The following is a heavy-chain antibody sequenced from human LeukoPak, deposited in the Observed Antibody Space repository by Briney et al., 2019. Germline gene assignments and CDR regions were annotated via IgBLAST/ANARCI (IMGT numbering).Heavy chain of an antibody. Sequence: SETLSLTCAVYGGSFSGYYWSWVRQPPGMGLEWIGEINYSGSTNYNPSLKSRVTISVDTSKNQFSLKLSSVTAADTAVYYCARGLGVTIFGLSNGMDVWGQGTTVTVSS. CDR1: GGSFSGYY. V-gene: IGHV4-34*01. J-gene: IGHJ6*02. CDR3: ARGLGVTIFGLSNGMDV. CDR2: INYSGST. D-gene: IGHD3-3*01.